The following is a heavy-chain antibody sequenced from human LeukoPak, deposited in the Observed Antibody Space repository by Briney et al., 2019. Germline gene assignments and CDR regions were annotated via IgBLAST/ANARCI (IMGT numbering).Heavy chain of an antibody. CDR3: AKEQRGYTGYAVGSWFDP. CDR2: ISRSGDST. D-gene: IGHD5-12*01. Sequence: PGGSLRLSCAASGFTFSSYAMSWVRQAPGKGLEWVSAISRSGDSTYYADSVKGRFTISRDNSKNTLYLQMNSLRAEDTAVYYCAKEQRGYTGYAVGSWFDPWGQGTLVTVPS. CDR1: GFTFSSYA. J-gene: IGHJ5*02. V-gene: IGHV3-23*01.